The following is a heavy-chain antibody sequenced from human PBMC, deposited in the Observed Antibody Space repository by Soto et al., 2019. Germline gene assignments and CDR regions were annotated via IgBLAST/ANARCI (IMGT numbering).Heavy chain of an antibody. Sequence: EVQLLESGGGLVQPGGSLRLSCAASGFTFSSYAMNWVRQAPGKGLEWVSTISGSGVNTYYADTVKGRLSISRDNSKNPLYRQTNTLRADDPAVYYCAKDQVGARTGNYYYGMDVLGKGTRVTGPS. CDR2: ISGSGVNT. J-gene: IGHJ6*04. D-gene: IGHD2-8*02. V-gene: IGHV3-23*01. CDR3: AKDQVGARTGNYYYGMDV. CDR1: GFTFSSYA.